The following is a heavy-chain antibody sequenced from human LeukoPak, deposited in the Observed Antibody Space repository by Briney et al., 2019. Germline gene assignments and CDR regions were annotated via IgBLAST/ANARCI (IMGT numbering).Heavy chain of an antibody. CDR1: DDSISDYY. CDR3: TRGAGWLIDY. CDR2: FHNSGTS. J-gene: IGHJ4*02. Sequence: PSETLSLTCTVSDDSISDYYRGWIRQPPGKGLEWVGYFHNSGTSTYNPSLKSRVTISADTSKNQFSLKLNSLTTADTAVYYCTRGAGWLIDYWGQGILVTVSS. D-gene: IGHD3-16*01. V-gene: IGHV4-59*01.